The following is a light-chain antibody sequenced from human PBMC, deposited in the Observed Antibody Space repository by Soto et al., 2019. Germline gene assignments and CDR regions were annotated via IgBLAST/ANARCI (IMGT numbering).Light chain of an antibody. Sequence: DIQMTQSPSSLSASVGDRVTITCQASQDISNYLNWYQQKPGKAPKLLIYDASNLETGVPSRFSGSGSGTHFTFTISSLQPEDIATYYCQQYDNLPPFGQGTRLEIK. CDR3: QQYDNLPP. V-gene: IGKV1-33*01. CDR2: DAS. J-gene: IGKJ5*01. CDR1: QDISNY.